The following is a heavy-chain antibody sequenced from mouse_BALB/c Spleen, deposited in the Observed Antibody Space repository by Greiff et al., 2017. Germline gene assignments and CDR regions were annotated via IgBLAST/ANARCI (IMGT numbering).Heavy chain of an antibody. CDR3: ARNGPTYYGNDQAWFAY. CDR2: IWSGGST. J-gene: IGHJ3*01. D-gene: IGHD2-9*01. Sequence: QVQLKESGPGLVQPSQSLSITCTVSGFSLTSYGVHWVRQSPGKGLEWLGVIWSGGSTDYNAAFISRLSISKDNSKSQVFFKMNSLQANDTAIYYCARNGPTYYGNDQAWFAYWGQGTLVTVSA. CDR1: GFSLTSYG. V-gene: IGHV2-2*02.